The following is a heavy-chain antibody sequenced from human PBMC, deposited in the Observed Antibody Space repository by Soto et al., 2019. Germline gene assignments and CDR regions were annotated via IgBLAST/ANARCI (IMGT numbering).Heavy chain of an antibody. D-gene: IGHD3-10*01. V-gene: IGHV1-69*01. CDR1: GGTFSSYA. J-gene: IGHJ6*02. CDR2: IIPIFGTA. Sequence: QVQLVQSGAEVKKPGSSVKVSCNASGGTFSSYAISWVRQAPGQGLEWMGGIIPIFGTANYAQKFQGSVTMTAVESTSTAYMEPSSLRSDDTAVYYCARTRGSGDYYYGMDVWGQGTTVTVSS. CDR3: ARTRGSGDYYYGMDV.